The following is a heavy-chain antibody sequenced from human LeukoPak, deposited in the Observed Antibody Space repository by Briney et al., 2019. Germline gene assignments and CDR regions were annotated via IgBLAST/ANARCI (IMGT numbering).Heavy chain of an antibody. V-gene: IGHV3-30*18. J-gene: IGHJ4*02. Sequence: GKSLRLSCAASGLTFSSYGMHWVRLAPGKGLEWVALISYDGTDKYYADSVKGRFTISRDNSKNTLNLQMDSLRPEDTAVYYCAKDQGGYYGSGSYSPLDYWGQGTLVTVSS. CDR3: AKDQGGYYGSGSYSPLDY. D-gene: IGHD3-10*01. CDR1: GLTFSSYG. CDR2: ISYDGTDK.